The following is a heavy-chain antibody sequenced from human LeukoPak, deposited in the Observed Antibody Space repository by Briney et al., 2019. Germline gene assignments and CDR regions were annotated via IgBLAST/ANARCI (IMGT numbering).Heavy chain of an antibody. CDR3: ARGAVWFGESRYYYYGMDV. CDR2: IRYDGSNK. CDR1: GFTFSSYG. V-gene: IGHV3-30*02. D-gene: IGHD3-10*01. J-gene: IGHJ6*02. Sequence: GGSLRLSCAASGFTFSSYGMHWVRQAPGKGLEWVAFIRYDGSNKYYADSVKGRFTISRDNSKNTLYLQMNSLRAEDTAVYYCARGAVWFGESRYYYYGMDVWGQGTTVTVSS.